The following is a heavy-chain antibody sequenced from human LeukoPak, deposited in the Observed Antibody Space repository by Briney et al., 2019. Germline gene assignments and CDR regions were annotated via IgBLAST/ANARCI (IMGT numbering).Heavy chain of an antibody. CDR1: GFPFSQCA. J-gene: IGHJ4*02. Sequence: LSGGSLRLSCGASGFPFSQCAMHWLRQAPGKGLEYVSAINTNGGTTYYANSVKGRFTISRDNSKNTVYLQMDSLRAEDMAVYQCERGDIIWGPVVYWVQGSLVSVSS. D-gene: IGHD3-16*01. CDR3: ERGDIIWGPVVY. CDR2: INTNGGTT. V-gene: IGHV3-64*01.